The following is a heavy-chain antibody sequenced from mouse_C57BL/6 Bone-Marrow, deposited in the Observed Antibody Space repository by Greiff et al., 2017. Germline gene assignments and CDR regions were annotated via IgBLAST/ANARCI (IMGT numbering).Heavy chain of an antibody. J-gene: IGHJ1*03. D-gene: IGHD2-4*01. Sequence: QVQLQQSGAELVKPGASVKLSCKASGYTFTSYWMHWVKQRPGQGLEWIGMIHPNSGSPNYNEKFKSKATLTVDKSSSTAYMQLSSLTSEDSAVYYCARGVYYDYVYWYFDVWGTGTTVTVSS. V-gene: IGHV1-64*01. CDR1: GYTFTSYW. CDR3: ARGVYYDYVYWYFDV. CDR2: IHPNSGSP.